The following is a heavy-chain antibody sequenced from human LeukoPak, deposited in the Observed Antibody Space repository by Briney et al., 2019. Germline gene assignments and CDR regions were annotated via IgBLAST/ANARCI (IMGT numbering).Heavy chain of an antibody. Sequence: GGSLTLSCTASGFTGPSSAMAWVRQAPGKGLEWVSHIGAGATSKYYADSVKGRFTISRDYSRKTVYLQMNSQRAEDTAVYYCAQSYDSGGYPLGDYWGQGTLVTVSS. D-gene: IGHD3-22*01. CDR2: IGAGATSK. V-gene: IGHV3-23*01. CDR1: GFTGPSSA. J-gene: IGHJ4*02. CDR3: AQSYDSGGYPLGDY.